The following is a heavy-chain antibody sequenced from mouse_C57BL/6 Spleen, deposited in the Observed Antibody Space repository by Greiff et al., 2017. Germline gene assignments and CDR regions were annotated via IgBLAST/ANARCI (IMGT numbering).Heavy chain of an antibody. V-gene: IGHV3-6*01. CDR3: ARSLYDYDGYWYFDV. CDR2: ISYDGSN. Sequence: EVQVVESGPGLVKPSQSLSLTCSVTGYSITSGYYWNWIRQFPGNKLEWMGYISYDGSNNYNPSLKNRISITRDTSKNQFFLKLNSVTTEDTATYYCARSLYDYDGYWYFDVWGTGTTVTVSS. D-gene: IGHD2-4*01. J-gene: IGHJ1*03. CDR1: GYSITSGYY.